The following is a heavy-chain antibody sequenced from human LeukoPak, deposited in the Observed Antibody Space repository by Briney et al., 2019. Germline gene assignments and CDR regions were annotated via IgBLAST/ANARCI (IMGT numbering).Heavy chain of an antibody. J-gene: IGHJ6*03. CDR2: IYYSGST. D-gene: IGHD3-10*01. V-gene: IGHV4-59*01. CDR1: GGSISSYY. CDR3: ARVPLLWFGELSLGYYYYYMDV. Sequence: SETLSLTCTVSGGSISSYYWSWIRQPPGKGLEWIGYIYYSGSTNYNPSLKSRVTISVDTSKNQFSLKLSSVTAADTAVYYCARVPLLWFGELSLGYYYYYMDVWGKGTTVTVSS.